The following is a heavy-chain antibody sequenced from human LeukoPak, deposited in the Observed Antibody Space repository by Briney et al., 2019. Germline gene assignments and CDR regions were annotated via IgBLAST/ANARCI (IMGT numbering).Heavy chain of an antibody. CDR1: GFTFSSYA. CDR3: AKADGGQWPSSYYYYYMDV. CDR2: IVSSGDTT. V-gene: IGHV3-23*01. D-gene: IGHD6-19*01. Sequence: PGGSLRLSCAASGFTFSSYAMSWVRQAPGKGLEWVPAIVSSGDTTYYADSVKGRFTIPRDNSKNTLYLQMNSLRAEDTAVYYCAKADGGQWPSSYYYYYMDVWGKGTTVTVSS. J-gene: IGHJ6*03.